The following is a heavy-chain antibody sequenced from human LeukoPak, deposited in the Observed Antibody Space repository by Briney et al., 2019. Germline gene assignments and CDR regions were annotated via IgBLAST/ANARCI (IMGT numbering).Heavy chain of an antibody. J-gene: IGHJ3*02. CDR2: CDPEDGET. V-gene: IGHV1-24*01. CDR1: GYTFTSYY. CDR3: ATYQLEAIDI. D-gene: IGHD2-2*01. Sequence: GASVKVSCKASGYTFTSYYMHWVRQSPGKGLEWMGGCDPEDGETIYAQKSQGRVSMTEDTSTDTAYMGLSSLRSEDTSVYNCATYQLEAIDIWGQGTMVTVSS.